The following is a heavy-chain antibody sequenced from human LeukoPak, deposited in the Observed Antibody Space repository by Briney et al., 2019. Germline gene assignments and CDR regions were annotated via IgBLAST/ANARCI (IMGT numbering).Heavy chain of an antibody. V-gene: IGHV4-39*02. CDR2: ISYSGRT. CDR1: GGSISSSNYY. D-gene: IGHD1-26*01. CDR3: ARLVGVTDYFDY. Sequence: SETLSLTCTVSGGSISSSNYYWGWIRQSPGKGLEWIGSISYSGRTHYNPSLKSRVPISVDTSNNHFSLKLASVTAADTSVFYCARLVGVTDYFDYWGQGTLVTVSS. J-gene: IGHJ4*02.